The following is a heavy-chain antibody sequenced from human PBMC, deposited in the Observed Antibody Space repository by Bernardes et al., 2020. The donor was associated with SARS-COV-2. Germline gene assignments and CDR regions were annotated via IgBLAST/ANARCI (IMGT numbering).Heavy chain of an antibody. J-gene: IGHJ4*02. CDR1: GFTFSSYW. D-gene: IGHD5-12*01. Sequence: GSLRLSCAASGFTFSSYWMHWVRLGPGKGPVWVSRINGDGSSINYADSVKGRFTISRDNAKNTLYLQMSSLSAEDTAVYYCTRGPLSGYGSFGVWGQGTLVTVSS. CDR2: INGDGSSI. V-gene: IGHV3-74*01. CDR3: TRGPLSGYGSFGV.